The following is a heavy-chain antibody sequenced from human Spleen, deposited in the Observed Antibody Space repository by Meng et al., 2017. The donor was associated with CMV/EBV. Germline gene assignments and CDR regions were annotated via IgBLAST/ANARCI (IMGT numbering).Heavy chain of an antibody. CDR3: ARDPFGSHPYYYYGMDV. CDR1: GFTFSDYA. J-gene: IGHJ6*02. Sequence: GESLKISCAASGFTFSDYAMSWVRQAPGKGLEWVSVVYRFESSTYYADSVKGRFTISRDNSKNTLYLQMNSLRAEDTAVYYCARDPFGSHPYYYYGMDVWGQGTTVTVSS. D-gene: IGHD3-16*01. V-gene: IGHV3-23*03. CDR2: VYRFESST.